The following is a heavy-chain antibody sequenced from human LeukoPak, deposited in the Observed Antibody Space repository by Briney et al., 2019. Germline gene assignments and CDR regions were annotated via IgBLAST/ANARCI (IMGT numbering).Heavy chain of an antibody. D-gene: IGHD2-21*02. CDR1: GYTFTSYG. CDR2: MNPNSGNT. Sequence: AASVTVSCKASGYTFTSYGISWVRQAPGQGLEWMGWMNPNSGNTGYAQKFQGRVTITRNTSISTAYMELSSLRSEDTAVYYCACVVVVTAILGSSHAFDIWGQGTMVTVSS. V-gene: IGHV1-8*03. J-gene: IGHJ3*02. CDR3: ACVVVVTAILGSSHAFDI.